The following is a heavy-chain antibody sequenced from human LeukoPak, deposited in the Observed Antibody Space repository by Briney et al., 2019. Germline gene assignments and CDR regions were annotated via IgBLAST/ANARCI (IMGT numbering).Heavy chain of an antibody. Sequence: GGSLRLSCAASGFTFSSYAMHWVRQAPGKGLEWAALISYDGGNKYCADSVKGRFTISRDNSKNTLYLQMNSLRAEDTAVYYCARRFCSGGSCFSAYYSYYDMDVWGQGTTVTVSS. CDR3: ARRFCSGGSCFSAYYSYYDMDV. V-gene: IGHV3-30-3*01. CDR1: GFTFSSYA. J-gene: IGHJ6*02. CDR2: ISYDGGNK. D-gene: IGHD2-15*01.